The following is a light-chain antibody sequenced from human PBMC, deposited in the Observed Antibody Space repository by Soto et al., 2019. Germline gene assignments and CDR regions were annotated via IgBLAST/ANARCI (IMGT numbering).Light chain of an antibody. CDR1: SSDVGAYNF. J-gene: IGLJ1*01. V-gene: IGLV2-8*01. CDR3: SPYSGTNYHYV. Sequence: QSVLTQPASVSGSPGQSITISCTGTSSDVGAYNFVSWYQQHPGKAPKLMIYEVNKRPSGVPDRFSGSKSGNTASLTVSGLQADDEADYYCSPYSGTNYHYVFGTGTKVTVL. CDR2: EVN.